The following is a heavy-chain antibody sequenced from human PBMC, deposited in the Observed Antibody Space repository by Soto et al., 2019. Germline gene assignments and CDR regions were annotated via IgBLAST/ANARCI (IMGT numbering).Heavy chain of an antibody. V-gene: IGHV4-34*01. Sequence: SETLSLTCAVHGGSFSGYYWSWIRQPPGKGLEWIGEINHSGSTNYNPSLKSRVTVSVDTSKNQFSLKLSSVTAADTAVYYCARMYSSSWYAGGGWFDPWGQGTLVTVSS. CDR3: ARMYSSSWYAGGGWFDP. CDR1: GGSFSGYY. CDR2: INHSGST. J-gene: IGHJ5*02. D-gene: IGHD6-13*01.